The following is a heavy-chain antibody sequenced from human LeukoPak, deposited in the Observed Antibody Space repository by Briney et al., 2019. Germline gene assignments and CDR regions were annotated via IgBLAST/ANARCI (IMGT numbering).Heavy chain of an antibody. J-gene: IGHJ4*02. CDR3: ARHIAATGEDY. V-gene: IGHV5-51*01. CDR2: IYPVDSNT. Sequence: GESLKISCKGSGYSFTSYWIGWVRQMPGKGLEWMGIIYPVDSNTRYSPCFEGQVTMSAGKSISTAYLQGSSLKGSDTAMYYCARHIAATGEDYWSQGTLVTVSS. D-gene: IGHD6-13*01. CDR1: GYSFTSYW.